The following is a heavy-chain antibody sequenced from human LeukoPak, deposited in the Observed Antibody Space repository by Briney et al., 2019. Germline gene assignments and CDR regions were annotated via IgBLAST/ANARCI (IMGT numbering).Heavy chain of an antibody. Sequence: GGSLRLSCAASGFTVSNNYMTWVRQAPGKGLEWVSVIYSGGSTYYADSVKGTFTISRDNSKNTVYLQMNSLRAEDTAVYYCARCPGSDYNGLDVWGQGTMVTVS. J-gene: IGHJ6*02. CDR1: GFTVSNNY. CDR3: ARCPGSDYNGLDV. V-gene: IGHV3-66*01. CDR2: IYSGGST.